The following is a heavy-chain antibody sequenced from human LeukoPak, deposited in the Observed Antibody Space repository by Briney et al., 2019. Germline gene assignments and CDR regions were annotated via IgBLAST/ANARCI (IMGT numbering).Heavy chain of an antibody. CDR3: AKDGGGYYYYMDV. CDR2: ISGSGGST. J-gene: IGHJ6*03. V-gene: IGHV3-23*01. Sequence: GGSLRLSCAASGFTFSSYAMSWVRQVPGKGLEWVSAISGSGGSTYYADSVKGRFTISRDNSKNTLYLQMNSLRAEDTAVYYCAKDGGGYYYYMDVWGKGTTVTVSS. CDR1: GFTFSSYA. D-gene: IGHD3-16*01.